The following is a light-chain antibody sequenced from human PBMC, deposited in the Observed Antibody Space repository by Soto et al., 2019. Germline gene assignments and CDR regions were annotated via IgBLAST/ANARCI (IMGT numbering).Light chain of an antibody. CDR2: DAS. J-gene: IGKJ1*01. CDR1: QSISSW. V-gene: IGKV1-5*01. Sequence: DIQMTQSPSTLSASVGDRVTITCRASQSISSWLAWYQQKPGKAPKLLIYDASSLESGVPSRFSGSGSGTEFTLTISSLQPADFATDYCQQYNSYSWTFGQGTKVESK. CDR3: QQYNSYSWT.